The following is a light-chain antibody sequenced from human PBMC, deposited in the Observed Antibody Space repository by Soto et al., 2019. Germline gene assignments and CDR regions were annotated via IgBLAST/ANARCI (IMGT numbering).Light chain of an antibody. CDR3: QQYDNYWT. CDR2: DAS. J-gene: IGKJ1*01. V-gene: IGKV1-5*01. CDR1: QSISGW. Sequence: DIHMTQSPSTLSASVGDRVTITCRASQSISGWLAWYQQTPGKAPKRLIYDASTLEGGVPSRFSGSGSGTEFTLTISSLHPDDFATYYCQQYDNYWTFGQGTKVEI.